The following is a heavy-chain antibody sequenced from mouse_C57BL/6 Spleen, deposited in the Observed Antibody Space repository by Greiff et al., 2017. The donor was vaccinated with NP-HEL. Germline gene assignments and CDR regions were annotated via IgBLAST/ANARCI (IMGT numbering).Heavy chain of an antibody. D-gene: IGHD2-10*01. CDR3: SRPLLSEDMDY. V-gene: IGHV6-6*01. CDR1: GFTFSDAW. Sequence: EVRLVESGGGLVQPGGSMKLSCAASGFTFSDAWMDWVRQSPEKGLEWVAEIRNKANNHATYYAESVKGRFTISRDDSKSSVYLQMNSLRADDTGIYYCSRPLLSEDMDYWGQGTSVTVSS. CDR2: IRNKANNHAT. J-gene: IGHJ4*01.